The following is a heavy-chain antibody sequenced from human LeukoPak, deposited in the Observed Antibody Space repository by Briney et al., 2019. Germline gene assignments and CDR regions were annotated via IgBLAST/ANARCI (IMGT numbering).Heavy chain of an antibody. V-gene: IGHV1-46*01. D-gene: IGHD3-3*01. CDR2: TNPNDGGT. CDR3: VWGGGITIFVVGSRYYYYYMDV. J-gene: IGHJ6*03. CDR1: GYAFSSYY. Sequence: ASVKVSCKASGYAFSSYYMDSVRQAPGQGLQCMGITNPNDGGTNYAHKFQGRLTLTRDISPSTVYMELSSLRSEDTPGFYCVWGGGITIFVVGSRYYYYYMDVWGKGTTVTVSS.